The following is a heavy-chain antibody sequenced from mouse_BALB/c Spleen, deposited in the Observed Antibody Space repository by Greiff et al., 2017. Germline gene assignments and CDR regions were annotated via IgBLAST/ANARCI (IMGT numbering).Heavy chain of an antibody. CDR2: ISSGSSTI. V-gene: IGHV5-17*02. D-gene: IGHD2-1*01. J-gene: IGHJ4*01. CDR3: ARWVGNRYYYAMDY. CDR1: GFTFSSFG. Sequence: EVQVVESGGGLVQPGGSRKLSCAASGFTFSSFGMHWVRQAPEKGLEWVAYISSGSSTIYYADTVKGRFTISRDNPKNTLFLQMTSLRSEDTAMYYCARWVGNRYYYAMDYWGQGTSVTVSS.